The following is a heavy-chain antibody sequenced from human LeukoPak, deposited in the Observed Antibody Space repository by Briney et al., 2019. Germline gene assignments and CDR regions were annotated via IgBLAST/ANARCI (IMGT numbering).Heavy chain of an antibody. CDR2: ISSSNSYK. J-gene: IGHJ4*02. Sequence: LGGSLRLFCVASGFTFCSYCMNWVRQAPGKGLEWVSSISSSNSYKYYTDSVKRRFTISRDNAKNSLYLQMNSLRAEDTAVYYCARSAAGTYYWGQGTLVAVSS. CDR1: GFTFCSYC. D-gene: IGHD1-1*01. V-gene: IGHV3-21*01. CDR3: ARSAAGTYY.